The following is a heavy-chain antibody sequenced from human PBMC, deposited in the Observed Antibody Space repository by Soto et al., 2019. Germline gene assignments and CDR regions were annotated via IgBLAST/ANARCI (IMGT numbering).Heavy chain of an antibody. D-gene: IGHD4-4*01. J-gene: IGHJ5*02. CDR2: IIPIIGII. CDR3: AGDPDSHYNDIHASSSP. CDR1: GGTFSTYT. Sequence: QVQLVQSGAEVKKPGSSVKVSCKASGGTFSTYTITWVRQAPGQGLEWMGRIIPIIGIINYAQKFQGRVTNSADKFTGTAYMELTGLRSDDTAVYYCAGDPDSHYNDIHASSSPGGQGTLVTVSS. V-gene: IGHV1-69*08.